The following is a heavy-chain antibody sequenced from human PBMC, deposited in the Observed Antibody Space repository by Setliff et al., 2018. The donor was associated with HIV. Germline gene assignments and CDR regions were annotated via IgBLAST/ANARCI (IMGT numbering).Heavy chain of an antibody. CDR1: GFSLTTSGMC. J-gene: IGHJ5*02. V-gene: IGHV2-70*11. Sequence: SGPTLVNTTQTLTLTCTFSGFSLTTSGMCVTWIRQPPGRALEWLARIDWDDDEYYSTSLKTRITISRDTSKNQVVLTMTNVDPVDTATYYCAQLLLPRGAYNYETWGQGMLVTVSS. CDR3: AQLLLPRGAYNYET. CDR2: IDWDDDE. D-gene: IGHD1-1*01.